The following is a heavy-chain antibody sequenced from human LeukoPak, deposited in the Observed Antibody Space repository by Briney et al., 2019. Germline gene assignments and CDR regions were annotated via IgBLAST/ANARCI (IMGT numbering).Heavy chain of an antibody. J-gene: IGHJ4*02. Sequence: SETLSLTCTVSGGSIGSSSYHWGWIRQPPGKGLEWIGTIYYTGSTYYNPSLKSRVTISVDTSKNQFSLKLTSVAAADTAVYYCARWAMAAADYWGQGTLVTVSS. CDR2: IYYTGST. V-gene: IGHV4-39*01. CDR3: ARWAMAAADY. D-gene: IGHD6-13*01. CDR1: GGSIGSSSYH.